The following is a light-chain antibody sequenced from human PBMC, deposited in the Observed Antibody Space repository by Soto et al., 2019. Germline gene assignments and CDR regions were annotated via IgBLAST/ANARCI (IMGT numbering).Light chain of an antibody. CDR2: GAA. CDR1: QSVSSSF. V-gene: IGKV3-20*01. Sequence: ENVLTQSPGTLSLSPGERATLSCRASQSVSSSFVAWYQQKPGQAPRLVIYGAASRATGIPDRFSGSGSGTDFTLTIIRLEPEDFPVYYCQQYGSLPITFGQGTRLEIK. CDR3: QQYGSLPIT. J-gene: IGKJ5*01.